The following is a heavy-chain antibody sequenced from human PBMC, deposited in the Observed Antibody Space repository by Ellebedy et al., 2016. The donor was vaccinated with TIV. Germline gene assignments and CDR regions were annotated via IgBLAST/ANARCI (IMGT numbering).Heavy chain of an antibody. J-gene: IGHJ5*02. CDR2: IYYSGST. Sequence: MPSETLSLTCTVSGCSISSYYWSWIRQPPGKGLEWIGYIYYSGSTNYNPSLKSRVTISVDTSKNQFSLKLSSVTAADTAVYYCARVWFGELWPWFDPWGQGTLVTVSS. V-gene: IGHV4-59*01. CDR3: ARVWFGELWPWFDP. D-gene: IGHD3-10*01. CDR1: GCSISSYY.